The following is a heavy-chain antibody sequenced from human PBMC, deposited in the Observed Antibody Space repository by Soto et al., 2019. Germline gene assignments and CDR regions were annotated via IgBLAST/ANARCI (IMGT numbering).Heavy chain of an antibody. V-gene: IGHV4-39*01. Sequence: PSATWSLTCRVSGGPISSSAYYWGWVRQPPGKGLEWVGNIFYSGSTYYNPSLKSRVTISVDTSKMQFSLKLSFVTAADTAVFYCVRLPNSGHYYCFDSWGQGMLVP. D-gene: IGHD3-22*01. CDR1: GGPISSSAYY. J-gene: IGHJ4*02. CDR3: VRLPNSGHYYCFDS. CDR2: IFYSGST.